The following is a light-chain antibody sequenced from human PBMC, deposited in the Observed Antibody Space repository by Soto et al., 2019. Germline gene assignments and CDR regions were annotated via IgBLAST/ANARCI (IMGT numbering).Light chain of an antibody. Sequence: IQLTQSPSSLSASVGDSVTITCRASQAINSYLAWYQQRPGKAPKLLIYAGSSLQSGVPSRFSGRGSGADFTLTISSLQPEDFATYYCQQTYSIPVTFGQGTKLEIK. CDR3: QQTYSIPVT. CDR2: AGS. J-gene: IGKJ2*01. CDR1: QAINSY. V-gene: IGKV1-39*01.